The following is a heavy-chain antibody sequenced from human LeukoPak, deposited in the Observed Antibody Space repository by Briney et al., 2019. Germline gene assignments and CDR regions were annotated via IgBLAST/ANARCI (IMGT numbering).Heavy chain of an antibody. V-gene: IGHV3-30*18. Sequence: PGGSLRLSCAASGFTFSSYGMHWVRQAPGKGLEWVAVISYDGSNKYYADSVKGRFAISRDNSKNTLYLQMNSLRAEDTAVYYCAKDLYDSSGYYFPGAFDIWGQGTMVTVSS. CDR3: AKDLYDSSGYYFPGAFDI. CDR2: ISYDGSNK. J-gene: IGHJ3*02. CDR1: GFTFSSYG. D-gene: IGHD3-22*01.